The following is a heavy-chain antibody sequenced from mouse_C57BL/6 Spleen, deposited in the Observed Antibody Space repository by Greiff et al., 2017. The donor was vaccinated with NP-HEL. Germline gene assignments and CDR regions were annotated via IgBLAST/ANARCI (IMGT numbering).Heavy chain of an antibody. D-gene: IGHD1-1*01. V-gene: IGHV1-15*01. CDR2: IDPETGGT. Sequence: VQLQQSGAELVRPGASVTLFCKASGYTFTDYEMHWVKQTPVHGLEWIGAIDPETGGTAYNQKFKGKAILTADKSSSTAYMELRSLTSEDSAVYYCTREDYYGSSDFDYWGQGTTLTVSS. CDR1: GYTFTDYE. CDR3: TREDYYGSSDFDY. J-gene: IGHJ2*01.